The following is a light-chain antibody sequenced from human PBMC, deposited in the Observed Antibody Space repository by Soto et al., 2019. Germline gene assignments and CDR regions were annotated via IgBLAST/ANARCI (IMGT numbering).Light chain of an antibody. CDR2: EDN. V-gene: IGLV6-57*04. Sequence: NFMLTQPHSVSESPGKTVTISCNRRSGSIASNYVQWYQQRPGIAPTTVIYEDNQRPSGVPDLFSGSIDSSSNSASLTISGLKTEDEADYYCQSYDSSSHVVFGGGTKLTVL. CDR1: SGSIASNY. J-gene: IGLJ2*01. CDR3: QSYDSSSHVV.